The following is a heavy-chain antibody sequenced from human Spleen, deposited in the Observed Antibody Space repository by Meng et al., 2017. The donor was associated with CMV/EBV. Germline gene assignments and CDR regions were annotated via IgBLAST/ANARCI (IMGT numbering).Heavy chain of an antibody. CDR1: GITFGDST. J-gene: IGHJ4*02. V-gene: IGHV3-49*04. D-gene: IGHD3-3*01. Sequence: GGFLRLSCTPSGITFGDSTMSWVRQAPGKGLEWVGFITSKASGGTTEYAASVKCRFPISRDDSKSIAYLQINSLRTEDTAVYYCTRVGTRFLEWLLFDYWGQGTLVTVSS. CDR2: ITSKASGGTT. CDR3: TRVGTRFLEWLLFDY.